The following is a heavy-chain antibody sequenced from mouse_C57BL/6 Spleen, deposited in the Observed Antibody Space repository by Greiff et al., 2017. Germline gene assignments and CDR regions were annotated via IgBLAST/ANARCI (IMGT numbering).Heavy chain of an antibody. D-gene: IGHD1-1*01. CDR1: GFTFSSYG. V-gene: IGHV5-6*02. Sequence: DVKLVESGGDLVKPGGSLKLSCAASGFTFSSYGMSWVRQTPDKRLEWVATISSGGSYTYYPDSVKGRFTISRDNAKNTLYLQMSSLKSEDTAMYYCARQGLSTVVAYWYFDVWGTGTTVTVSS. CDR2: ISSGGSYT. CDR3: ARQGLSTVVAYWYFDV. J-gene: IGHJ1*03.